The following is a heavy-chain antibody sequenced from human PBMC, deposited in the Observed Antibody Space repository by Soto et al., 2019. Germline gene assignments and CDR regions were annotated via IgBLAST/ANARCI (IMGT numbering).Heavy chain of an antibody. CDR2: IIPNFGTA. CDR3: ARDGGRHSGGSDY. V-gene: IGHV1-69*01. CDR1: GGTFSSYS. J-gene: IGHJ4*02. Sequence: QVQLVQSGAEVKKPGSSVKVSCKASGGTFSSYSINGVRQAPGQGLACMGAIIPNFGTANYAQKFEGRVTITADESTSTAYMELSSLRSEDTAVYYCARDGGRHSGGSDYWGQGTVVTVSS. D-gene: IGHD1-26*01.